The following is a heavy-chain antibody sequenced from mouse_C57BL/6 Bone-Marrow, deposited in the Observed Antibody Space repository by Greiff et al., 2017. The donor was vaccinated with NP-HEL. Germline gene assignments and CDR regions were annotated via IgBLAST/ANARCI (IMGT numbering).Heavy chain of an antibody. CDR1: GFSLTSYG. D-gene: IGHD2-5*01. Sequence: QVQLQQSGPGLVQPSQSLSITCTVSGFSLTSYGVHWVRQSPGKGLEWLGVIWSGGSTDYNAAFISRLSISKDNSKSQVFFKMNSLQADDTAIYYCASLIVTSYYFDYWGQGTTLTVSS. V-gene: IGHV2-2*01. CDR3: ASLIVTSYYFDY. J-gene: IGHJ2*01. CDR2: IWSGGST.